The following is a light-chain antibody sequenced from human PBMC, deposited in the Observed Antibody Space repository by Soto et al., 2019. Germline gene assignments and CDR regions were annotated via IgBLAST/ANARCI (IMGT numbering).Light chain of an antibody. CDR1: QSVSSSY. Sequence: EIVLTQSPGTLSLSPGERATLSCRASQSVSSSYLAWNQQKTGQAPRLLIYGASSRATGIPDRFSGSGSGTDFTLTISRLEPEDFAVYYCQQYGSSSWTFGQGTKVDIK. V-gene: IGKV3-20*01. J-gene: IGKJ1*01. CDR3: QQYGSSSWT. CDR2: GAS.